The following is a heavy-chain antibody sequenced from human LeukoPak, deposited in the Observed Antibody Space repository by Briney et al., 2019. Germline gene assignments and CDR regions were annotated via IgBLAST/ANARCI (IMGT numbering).Heavy chain of an antibody. CDR1: GGSISSYY. CDR2: IYASGST. V-gene: IGHV4-4*07. CDR3: ARASLSPGAVAGIGPAFDI. D-gene: IGHD6-19*01. Sequence: SETLSLTCTVSGGSISSYYWSWIRQPAGKGLESIGRIYASGSTNYNPSLKSRVTMSVDTSKNQFSLKLSSVTAADTAMYYCARASLSPGAVAGIGPAFDIWGQGTMVTVSS. J-gene: IGHJ3*02.